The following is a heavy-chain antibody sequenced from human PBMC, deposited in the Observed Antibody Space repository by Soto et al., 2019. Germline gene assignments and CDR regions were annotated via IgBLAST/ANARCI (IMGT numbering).Heavy chain of an antibody. D-gene: IGHD2-15*01. V-gene: IGHV3-48*03. CDR3: ATDIVVVRIGAFDI. CDR1: GFTFSSYE. CDR2: ISSSGSTI. J-gene: IGHJ3*02. Sequence: LRLSCAASGFTFSSYEMNWVRQAPGKGLEWVSYISSSGSTIYYADSVKGRFTISRDNAKNSLYLQMNSLRAEDTAVYYCATDIVVVRIGAFDIWGQGTMVTV.